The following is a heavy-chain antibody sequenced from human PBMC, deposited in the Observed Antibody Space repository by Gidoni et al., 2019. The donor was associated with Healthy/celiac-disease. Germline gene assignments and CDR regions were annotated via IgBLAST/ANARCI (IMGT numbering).Heavy chain of an antibody. J-gene: IGHJ4*02. D-gene: IGHD5-12*01. V-gene: IGHV4-39*07. CDR3: ARDSGLRYLYFDY. Sequence: QLLLQASAPGPATPSGTLILTCTVSCGSISISSYYWGLVRQPPGKGQEWIGSIYYSRSTHYNTSLKSRITISVDTYKNQFSLKLSSVTAADTAVYYCARDSGLRYLYFDYWGQGTLVTVSS. CDR1: CGSISISSYY. CDR2: IYYSRST.